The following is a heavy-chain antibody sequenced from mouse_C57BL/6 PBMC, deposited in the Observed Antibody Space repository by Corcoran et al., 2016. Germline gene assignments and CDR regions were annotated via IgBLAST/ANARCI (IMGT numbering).Heavy chain of an antibody. D-gene: IGHD2-4*01. CDR3: ARSPYDYPAWFAY. CDR2: INTYSGVP. Sequence: QIQLVQSGPELKKPGETVKISCKASGYTFTTYGMSWVKQAPGKGLKWMGWINTYSGVPTYADDFKVRFAFSLETSASTAYLQINNLKNEDTATYFCARSPYDYPAWFAYWGQGTLVTVSA. V-gene: IGHV9-3*01. CDR1: GYTFTTYG. J-gene: IGHJ3*01.